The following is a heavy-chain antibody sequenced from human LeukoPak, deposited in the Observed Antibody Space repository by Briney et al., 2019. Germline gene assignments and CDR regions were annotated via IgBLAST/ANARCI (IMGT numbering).Heavy chain of an antibody. V-gene: IGHV3-23*01. J-gene: IGHJ6*02. D-gene: IGHD6-19*01. CDR1: GFTFSSYT. CDR2: ISGSGGST. Sequence: PGGSLRLSCAASGFTFSSYTMSWVRQAPGKGLEWVSAISGSGGSTYYADSVKGRFTISRDNSKNTLYLQMNSLRAEDTAVYYCAKEEAVAGVYYYGMDVWGQGTTVTVSS. CDR3: AKEEAVAGVYYYGMDV.